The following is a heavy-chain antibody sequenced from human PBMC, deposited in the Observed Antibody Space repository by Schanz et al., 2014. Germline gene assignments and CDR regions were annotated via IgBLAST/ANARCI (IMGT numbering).Heavy chain of an antibody. CDR2: ISVYNHNK. J-gene: IGHJ4*02. V-gene: IGHV1-18*01. D-gene: IGHD3-3*01. Sequence: QVQLVQSGPEVKKPGATVKVSCKASGYIFINSGISWVRQAPGQGLEWMGWISVYNHNKEYDQKFQGRVTMTTDTSTSTASMALTDRRSGDAAVYDCARDRRFGGRGDLYYFDYWGQGTLVTVSS. CDR1: GYIFINSG. CDR3: ARDRRFGGRGDLYYFDY.